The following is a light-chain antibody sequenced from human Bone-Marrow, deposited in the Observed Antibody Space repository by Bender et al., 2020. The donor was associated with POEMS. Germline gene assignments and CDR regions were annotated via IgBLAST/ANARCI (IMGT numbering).Light chain of an antibody. CDR3: CSYAGSSTTV. J-gene: IGLJ3*02. V-gene: IGLV2-14*03. CDR1: GSDVGGYNY. CDR2: DVS. Sequence: QSALTQPASVSGSPGQSITISCTGTGSDVGGYNYVSWYQQHPGKAPKLMIYDVSNRPSGVSNRFSGSKSGNTASLTISGLQAEDEANYYCCSYAGSSTTVFGGGTKLTVL.